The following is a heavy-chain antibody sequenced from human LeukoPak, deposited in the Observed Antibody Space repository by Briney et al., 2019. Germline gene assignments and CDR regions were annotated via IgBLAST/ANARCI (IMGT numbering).Heavy chain of an antibody. D-gene: IGHD3-22*01. CDR3: ARGRSITMIVYYYYYMDV. CDR2: INPSDGST. CDR1: GYTFTSYY. Sequence: GASVKVSCKASGYTFTSYYMHWVRQAPGQGLQWMGLINPSDGSTTYAQKFQGRVTMTRDMSTSTVYMELSSLRSEDTAVYYCARGRSITMIVYYYYYMDVWGKGTTVTISS. J-gene: IGHJ6*03. V-gene: IGHV1-46*01.